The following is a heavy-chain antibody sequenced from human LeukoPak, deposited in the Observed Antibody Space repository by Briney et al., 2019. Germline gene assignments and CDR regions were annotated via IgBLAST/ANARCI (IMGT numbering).Heavy chain of an antibody. Sequence: SETLSLTCTVSGGSISTFYWSWIRQPPGKGLEWIGYIYNIGTTNYNPSLKNRATISVDTSKNQFSLRLSSVTAVDTAMYYCARHGGGLGWFDPWGQGALVTVSS. CDR1: GGSISTFY. CDR2: IYNIGTT. J-gene: IGHJ5*02. D-gene: IGHD3-16*01. CDR3: ARHGGGLGWFDP. V-gene: IGHV4-59*08.